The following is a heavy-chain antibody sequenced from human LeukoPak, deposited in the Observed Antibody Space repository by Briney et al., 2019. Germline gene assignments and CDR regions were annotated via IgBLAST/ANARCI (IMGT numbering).Heavy chain of an antibody. V-gene: IGHV3-53*01. D-gene: IGHD3-16*01. Sequence: TGGSLTLSCAASGFTVSSNYMSWVRQAPGEGLGWVSVLYSDGSTYYADSVKGRFTISRDNSKNTLYLQMHSLRAEDTAVYYCAKGPRILGAFDIWGQGTMVTVSS. CDR1: GFTVSSNY. CDR2: LYSDGST. CDR3: AKGPRILGAFDI. J-gene: IGHJ3*02.